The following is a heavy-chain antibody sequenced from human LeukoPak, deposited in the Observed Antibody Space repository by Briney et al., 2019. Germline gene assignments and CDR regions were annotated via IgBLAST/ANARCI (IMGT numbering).Heavy chain of an antibody. CDR2: VYSRGST. CDR1: GGSISSSSFY. Sequence: SETLSLTCTVSGGSISSSSFYRGWIRQPPGKGLEWIGSVYSRGSTYYTPSLKSRVTISIDTSKNQFSLRLTSVTATDTAVYYCARDDFWTGYYTFAYWSQGTLVTVSS. J-gene: IGHJ4*02. CDR3: ARDDFWTGYYTFAY. D-gene: IGHD3/OR15-3a*01. V-gene: IGHV4-39*07.